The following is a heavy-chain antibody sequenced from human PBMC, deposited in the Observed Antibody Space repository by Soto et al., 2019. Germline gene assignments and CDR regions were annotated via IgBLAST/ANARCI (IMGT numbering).Heavy chain of an antibody. CDR1: GFTFSSYS. V-gene: IGHV3-48*01. CDR2: ISSSSSTI. Sequence: EVQLVESGGGLVQPGGSLRLSCAASGFTFSSYSMNWVRQAPGKGLEWVSYISSSSSTIYYADSVKGRFTISRDNAKNSLYLQMSSLRAEDTAVYYCARGAYYYDSSGLSYWGQGTLVPVSS. CDR3: ARGAYYYDSSGLSY. J-gene: IGHJ4*02. D-gene: IGHD3-22*01.